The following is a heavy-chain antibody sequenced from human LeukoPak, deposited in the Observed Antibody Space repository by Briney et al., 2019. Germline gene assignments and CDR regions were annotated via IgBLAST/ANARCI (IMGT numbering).Heavy chain of an antibody. CDR2: IKQDGSEK. CDR3: ARENDRDIRGAFDI. J-gene: IGHJ3*02. D-gene: IGHD1-1*01. V-gene: IGHV3-7*01. Sequence: PGGSLRLSCAASGFTFSSYWMSWVRQAPGKGLEWVANIKQDGSEKYYVDSVKGRFTISRDNAKNSLYLQMNSLRAEDTAVYYCARENDRDIRGAFDIWGQGTMVTVSS. CDR1: GFTFSSYW.